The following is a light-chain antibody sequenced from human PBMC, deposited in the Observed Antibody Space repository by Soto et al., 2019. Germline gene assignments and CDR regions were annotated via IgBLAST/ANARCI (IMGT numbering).Light chain of an antibody. CDR1: KIGSKS. V-gene: IGLV3-21*04. Sequence: SYELPQPPSLSVAPGETASISCGGDKIGSKSVHWYQQKPGQAPVLVIHYDNDRPSGIPDRFAGSNAGNTATLTISRVEAGDEADYYCQVWDRNSDHYVFGTGTKVTVL. CDR3: QVWDRNSDHYV. J-gene: IGLJ1*01. CDR2: YDN.